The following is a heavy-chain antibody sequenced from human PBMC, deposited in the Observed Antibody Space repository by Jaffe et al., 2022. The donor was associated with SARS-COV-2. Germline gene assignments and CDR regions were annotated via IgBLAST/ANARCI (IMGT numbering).Heavy chain of an antibody. Sequence: QVQLQQWGAGLLKPSETLSLTCAVYGGSFSGYYWSWIRQPPGKGLEWIGEINHSGSTNYNPSLKSRVTISVDTSKNQFSLKLSSVTAADTAVYYCARVSRFGDFDYWGQGTLVTVSS. V-gene: IGHV4-34*01. D-gene: IGHD3-10*01. CDR2: INHSGST. J-gene: IGHJ4*02. CDR1: GGSFSGYY. CDR3: ARVSRFGDFDY.